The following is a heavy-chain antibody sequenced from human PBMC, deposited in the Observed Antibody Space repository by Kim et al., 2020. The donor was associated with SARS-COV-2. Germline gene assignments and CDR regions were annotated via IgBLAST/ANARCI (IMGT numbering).Heavy chain of an antibody. D-gene: IGHD5-12*01. V-gene: IGHV4-4*02. J-gene: IGHJ6*02. Sequence: SETLSLTCAVSGGSISSSNWWSWVRQPPGKGLEWIGEIYHSGSTNYNPSLKSRVTISVDKSKNQFSLKLSSVTAADTAVYYCARRWLRTRSYYYYYGMDVWGQGTTVTVSS. CDR1: GGSISSSNW. CDR3: ARRWLRTRSYYYYYGMDV. CDR2: IYHSGST.